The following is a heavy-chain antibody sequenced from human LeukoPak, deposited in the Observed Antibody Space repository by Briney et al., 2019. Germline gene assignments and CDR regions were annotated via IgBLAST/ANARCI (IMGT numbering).Heavy chain of an antibody. V-gene: IGHV3-21*01. Sequence: GGSLRLSCAASGFTFRSYTMNWVRQAPGKGLEWVSSITSSGTYMYYADSVKGRFTISRDNAKNSLYLQMNSLRVEDTSVYYCARDYYGSEGSEVWGQGALVTISS. J-gene: IGHJ4*02. CDR2: ITSSGTYM. CDR1: GFTFRSYT. D-gene: IGHD3-10*01. CDR3: ARDYYGSEGSEV.